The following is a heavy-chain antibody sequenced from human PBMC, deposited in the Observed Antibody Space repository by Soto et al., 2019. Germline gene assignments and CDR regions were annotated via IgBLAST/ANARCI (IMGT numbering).Heavy chain of an antibody. CDR2: THYSGT. CDR1: GGSISSGGYY. D-gene: IGHD2-2*01. V-gene: IGHV4-31*03. J-gene: IGHJ4*02. Sequence: QVQLQESGPGLVKPSQTLSLTCTVSGGSISSGGYYWSWIRQHPGKGLEWIGYTHYSGTYYNPSLQSRASISGDTSKNQFSLKLGSVTAADTAVYYCARVGGDTTSSFDYWGQGTLVTVSS. CDR3: ARVGGDTTSSFDY.